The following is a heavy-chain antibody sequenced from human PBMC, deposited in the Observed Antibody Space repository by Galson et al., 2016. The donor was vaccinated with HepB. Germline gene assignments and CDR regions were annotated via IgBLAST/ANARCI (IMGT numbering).Heavy chain of an antibody. CDR3: ATSGGGYHFYYDY. CDR2: ISTSGSTI. V-gene: IGHV3-48*04. CDR1: GFTFSSYS. Sequence: SLRLSCAASGFTFSSYSMNWVRQTPGKGLEWVSYISTSGSTIYYADSVKGRFFISRDNARNSLYLHMNSLRAEDTAVYYCATSGGGYHFYYDYWGQGTLVTVSS. J-gene: IGHJ4*02. D-gene: IGHD2-21*02.